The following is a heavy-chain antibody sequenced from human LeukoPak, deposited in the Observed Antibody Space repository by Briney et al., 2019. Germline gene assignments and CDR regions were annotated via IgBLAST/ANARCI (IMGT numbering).Heavy chain of an antibody. CDR3: ARGSAPDILLWFGSTYYYYMDV. V-gene: IGHV1-8*01. CDR2: MNPNSGNT. D-gene: IGHD3-10*01. J-gene: IGHJ6*03. CDR1: GYTFTSYD. Sequence: ASVKVSCKASGYTFTSYDINWVRQATGQGLEWMGWMNPNSGNTGYAQKFQGRVTITRNTSISTAYMELSSLRSEDTAVYYCARGSAPDILLWFGSTYYYYMDVWGKGTTVTVSS.